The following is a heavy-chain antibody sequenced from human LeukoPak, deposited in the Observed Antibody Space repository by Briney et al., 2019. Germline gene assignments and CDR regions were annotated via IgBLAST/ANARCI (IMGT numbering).Heavy chain of an antibody. CDR1: AFSFRSYW. D-gene: IGHD6-25*01. CDR3: AGDALISAKTHDAFDI. J-gene: IGHJ3*02. V-gene: IGHV3-7*01. CDR2: IKQDGSEK. Sequence: GGSLRLSCAASAFSFRSYWMSWVRQAPGKGLEWVASIKQDGSEKYYVDSVKGRFTTSRDNTKNSLYLQMNSLRAEDTAVYYCAGDALISAKTHDAFDIWGQGTMVTVSS.